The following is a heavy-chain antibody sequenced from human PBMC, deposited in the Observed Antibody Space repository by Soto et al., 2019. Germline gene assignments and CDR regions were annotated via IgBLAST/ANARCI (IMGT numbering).Heavy chain of an antibody. J-gene: IGHJ4*02. Sequence: PSETLSLTCTVSGGSVSSGSYYWSWIRQPPGKGLEWIGYIYYSGSTNYNPSLKSRVTISVDTSKNQFSLKLSPVTAADTAVYYCAGAYYSSILGFGYWGQGTLVTVS. V-gene: IGHV4-61*01. CDR1: GGSVSSGSYY. CDR3: AGAYYSSILGFGY. D-gene: IGHD6-13*01. CDR2: IYYSGST.